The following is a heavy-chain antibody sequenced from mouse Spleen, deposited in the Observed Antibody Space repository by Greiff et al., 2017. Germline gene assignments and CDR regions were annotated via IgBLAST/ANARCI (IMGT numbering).Heavy chain of an antibody. D-gene: IGHD4-1*01. CDR1: GYSITSGYY. J-gene: IGHJ1*01. V-gene: IGHV3-6*01. Sequence: EVQRVESGPGLVKPSQSLSLTCSVTGYSITSGYYWNWIRQFPGNKLEWMGYISYDGSNNYNPSLKNRISITRDTSKNQFFLKLNSVTTEDTATYYCASSDWDVGSYWYFDVWGAGTTVTVSS. CDR3: ASSDWDVGSYWYFDV. CDR2: ISYDGSN.